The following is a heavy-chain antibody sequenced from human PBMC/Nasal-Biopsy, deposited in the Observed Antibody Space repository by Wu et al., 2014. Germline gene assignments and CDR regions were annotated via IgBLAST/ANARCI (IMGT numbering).Heavy chain of an antibody. CDR2: TYYRSKWHH. V-gene: IGHV6-1*01. CDR1: GDSVSSDRVS. CDR3: AIVQQRGTYYFDY. J-gene: IGHJ4*02. D-gene: IGHD6-13*01. Sequence: AISGDSVSSDRVSWNWIRQSPSRGLEWLGRTYYRSKWHHEYAVSVESRITINAETSKNQVSLHLNSVTPDDTAVYYCAIVQQRGTYYFDYWGQGTLVTVSS.